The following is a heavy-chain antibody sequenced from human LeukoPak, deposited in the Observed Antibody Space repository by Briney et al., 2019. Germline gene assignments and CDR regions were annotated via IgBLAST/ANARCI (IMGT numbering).Heavy chain of an antibody. V-gene: IGHV3-30*18. CDR2: ISYYGSNK. D-gene: IGHD3-3*01. Sequence: GRSLRLSCAASGFTFSSYGMHWVRQAPGKGLEWVALISYYGSNKYYADSVKGRFTISRDNSKNAVFLQMNSLRAEDTAVYYCAKGSKEVLFTRDHCMDVWGKGTTVTISS. J-gene: IGHJ6*03. CDR3: AKGSKEVLFTRDHCMDV. CDR1: GFTFSSYG.